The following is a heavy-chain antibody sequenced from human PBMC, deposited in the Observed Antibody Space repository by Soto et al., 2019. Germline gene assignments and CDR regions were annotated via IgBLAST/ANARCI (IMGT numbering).Heavy chain of an antibody. CDR1: GFIFSGYA. Sequence: QVQLVESGGGVVQPGRSLRQSCAASGFIFSGYAMHWVRQAPGEGLEWVAVISYDGNTQYYADSVKGRFTVSRDNSNNMLYVQMNNLRDEDTAMYYCAKETNAYESNFWGQGTLVTVSS. D-gene: IGHD5-12*01. CDR3: AKETNAYESNF. CDR2: ISYDGNTQ. J-gene: IGHJ4*02. V-gene: IGHV3-30-3*01.